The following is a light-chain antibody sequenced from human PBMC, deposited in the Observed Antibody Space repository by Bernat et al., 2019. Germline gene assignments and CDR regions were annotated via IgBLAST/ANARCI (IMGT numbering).Light chain of an antibody. J-gene: IGKJ4*01. Sequence: DIQMTQSPSSLSASVGDRVTITCRASQSISSYLNWYQQKPGKAPKLLIYAASSLQSGVPSRFSGIGSGTDFTLTISSLQPEDFATYYCQQSYSTPLTLGGGTKVDLK. CDR3: QQSYSTPLT. CDR1: QSISSY. V-gene: IGKV1-39*01. CDR2: AAS.